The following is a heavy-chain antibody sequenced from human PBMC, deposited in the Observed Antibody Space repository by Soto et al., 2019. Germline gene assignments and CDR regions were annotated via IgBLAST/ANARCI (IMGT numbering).Heavy chain of an antibody. CDR3: ARDPPRDYYYGMDV. J-gene: IGHJ6*02. V-gene: IGHV4-30-4*01. CDR1: GGSISSGDYY. Sequence: PSETLSLTCTVSGGSISSGDYYWSWIRQPPGKGLEWIGYIYYSGSTYYNPSLKSRVTISVDTSKNQFSLKLSSVTAADTAVYYCARDPPRDYYYGMDVWGQGTTVTVSS. CDR2: IYYSGST.